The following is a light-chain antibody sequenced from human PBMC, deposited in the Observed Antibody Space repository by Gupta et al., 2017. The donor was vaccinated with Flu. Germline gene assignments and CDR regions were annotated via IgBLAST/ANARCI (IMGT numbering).Light chain of an antibody. CDR1: NGAVGWYNP. Sequence: MNCIGRNGAVGWYNPVFWYRHNSDPAPLLLFYYLNKRPSGISERFSASMYATTASLTTTGLQAEEGADYYFACPYVGTDMLVFGGGTKLTVL. V-gene: IGLV2-23*02. J-gene: IGLJ2*01. CDR3: ACPYVGTDMLV. CDR2: YLN.